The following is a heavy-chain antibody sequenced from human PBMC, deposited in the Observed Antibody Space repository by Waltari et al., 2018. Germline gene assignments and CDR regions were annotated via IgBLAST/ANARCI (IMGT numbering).Heavy chain of an antibody. J-gene: IGHJ4*02. V-gene: IGHV4-38-2*02. CDR3: ARGALTLYYFDY. D-gene: IGHD3-9*01. Sequence: QVQLQASGPGLLKPSETLSLTCNVCGYSISSGYYWGWIRQSPGKGLEWIGSVYHNGNTYYKPSLKGRVTISLDTSKNKFSLELSSVTAADTAVYYCARGALTLYYFDYWGQGTLVTVSS. CDR2: VYHNGNT. CDR1: GYSISSGYY.